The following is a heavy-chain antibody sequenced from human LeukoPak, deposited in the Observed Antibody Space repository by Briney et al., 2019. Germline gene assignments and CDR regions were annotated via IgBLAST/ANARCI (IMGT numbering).Heavy chain of an antibody. J-gene: IGHJ4*02. CDR1: GFTFWSYG. CDR3: ARITYSSGWFPFDY. CDR2: IKQDGSEK. D-gene: IGHD6-19*01. Sequence: GGSPRLSCAASGFTFWSYGMHWVRQAPGKGLEWVANIKQDGSEKYYVDSVKGRFTISRDNAKNSLYLQMNSLRAEDTAVYYCARITYSSGWFPFDYWGQGTLVTVSS. V-gene: IGHV3-7*01.